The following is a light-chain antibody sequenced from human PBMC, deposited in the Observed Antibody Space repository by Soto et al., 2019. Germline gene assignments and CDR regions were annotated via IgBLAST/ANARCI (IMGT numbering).Light chain of an antibody. CDR1: SSDVGGYNY. J-gene: IGLJ2*01. V-gene: IGLV2-14*01. CDR3: SSYTRSNTLVV. Sequence: QSVLTQPASVSGSPGQSITISCTGTSSDVGGYNYVSWYQQHPGKAPKLMIYDVSNRPSGVSNRFSGSKSGNTASLTISGLQAEDEADYYCSSYTRSNTLVVFGGGTKLTVL. CDR2: DVS.